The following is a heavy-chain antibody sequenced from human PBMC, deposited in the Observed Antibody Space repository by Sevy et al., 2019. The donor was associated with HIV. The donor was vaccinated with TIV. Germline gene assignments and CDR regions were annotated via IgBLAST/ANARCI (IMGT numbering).Heavy chain of an antibody. D-gene: IGHD6-19*01. Sequence: GESLKISCKASGYSFTSSWIGWVRQMPGKGLEWMGIIYTTDSDARYSPSFEGQVTISVDKSISTAYLQWSSLKASDTAMYYYARRGASGGWYHFDYWGRGTLVTVSS. CDR3: ARRGASGGWYHFDY. J-gene: IGHJ4*02. CDR1: GYSFTSSW. CDR2: IYTTDSDA. V-gene: IGHV5-51*01.